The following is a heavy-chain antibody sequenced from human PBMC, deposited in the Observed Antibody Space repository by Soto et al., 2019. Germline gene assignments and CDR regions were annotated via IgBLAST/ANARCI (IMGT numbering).Heavy chain of an antibody. J-gene: IGHJ4*02. CDR3: AIQAYHNDTYSFGY. CDR1: GYTFTSCW. CDR2: IYPSNSET. V-gene: IGHV5-51*01. Sequence: GESLKIYCQASGYTFTSCWIGWVRQMPGKGLEWMGIIYPSNSETRFSPFFQGQVTLSADKSISTAYLRCSCLNTSYTAIYYWAIQAYHNDTYSFGYWGQGTLVTASS. D-gene: IGHD3-22*01.